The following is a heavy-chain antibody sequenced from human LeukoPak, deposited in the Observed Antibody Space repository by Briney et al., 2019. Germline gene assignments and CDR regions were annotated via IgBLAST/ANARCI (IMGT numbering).Heavy chain of an antibody. D-gene: IGHD2-2*01. CDR2: INPNSGGT. CDR1: GYTFTVYY. CDR3: ARYIVVVPAATEYYFDY. Sequence: GASVNVSCKASGYTFTVYYMHWVRQAPGQGLEWMGWINPNSGGTNYAQKFQGRVTMTRDTSISTAYMELSRLRSDDTAVYYCARYIVVVPAATEYYFDYWGQGTLVTVSS. V-gene: IGHV1-2*02. J-gene: IGHJ4*02.